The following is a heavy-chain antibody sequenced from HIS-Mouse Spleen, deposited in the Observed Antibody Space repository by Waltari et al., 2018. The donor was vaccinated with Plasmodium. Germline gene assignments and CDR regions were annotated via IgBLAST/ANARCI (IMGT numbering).Heavy chain of an antibody. CDR2: IYYSGST. CDR3: ARDRITGTSYFDY. V-gene: IGHV4-39*07. Sequence: QLQLQESGPGLVKPSAPLSLTCTVSGGSISSSRSYWGWIRQPPGKGLEWIGSIYYSGSTYYNPSLKSRVTISVDTSKNQFSLKLSSVTAADTAVYYCARDRITGTSYFDYWGQGTLVTVSS. CDR1: GGSISSSRSY. J-gene: IGHJ4*02. D-gene: IGHD1-7*01.